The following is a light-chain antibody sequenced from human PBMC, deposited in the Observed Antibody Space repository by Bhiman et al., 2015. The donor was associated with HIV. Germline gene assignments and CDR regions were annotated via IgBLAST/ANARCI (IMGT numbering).Light chain of an antibody. V-gene: IGLV2-23*02. J-gene: IGLJ1*01. Sequence: QSALTQPASVSGSPGQSIAISCTGTSSDVGRYNLVSWYQQHPGKAPKLLLYEVNKRPSGVSNRFSGSKSDNTASLTISGLLSDDEADYYCSSYAGHNIYVFGTGTKVTVL. CDR2: EVN. CDR3: SSYAGHNIYV. CDR1: SSDVGRYNL.